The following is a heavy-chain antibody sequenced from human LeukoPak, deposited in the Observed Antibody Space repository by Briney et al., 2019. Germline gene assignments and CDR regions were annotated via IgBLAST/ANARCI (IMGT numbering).Heavy chain of an antibody. D-gene: IGHD6-19*01. V-gene: IGHV3-15*01. CDR3: TADVPNSSGWYVPIDY. J-gene: IGHJ4*02. CDR1: GFSVSNKY. Sequence: PGGSLRLSCAASGFSVSNKYMSWVRQAPGKGLEWVGLIKSDGGTTDYAAPVKGRFTISRDDSRNTLYLQMDSLTTVDTAVYYCTADVPNSSGWYVPIDYWGQGTLVTVSS. CDR2: IKSDGGTT.